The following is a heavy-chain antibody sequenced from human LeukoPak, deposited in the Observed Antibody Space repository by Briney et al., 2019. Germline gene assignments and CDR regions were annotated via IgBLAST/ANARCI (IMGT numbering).Heavy chain of an antibody. Sequence: SESLSLTCGVSGGSISGTNWWSWVRQPPGQGLEWIGEISLAGQTNYNPSLNGRVTMSLDKSSNQLSLHLTSVTAADTATYFCSRESGPFCPFGYWGQGTLVIVSS. D-gene: IGHD1-26*01. J-gene: IGHJ4*02. CDR3: SRESGPFCPFGY. CDR1: GGSISGTNW. V-gene: IGHV4/OR15-8*02. CDR2: ISLAGQT.